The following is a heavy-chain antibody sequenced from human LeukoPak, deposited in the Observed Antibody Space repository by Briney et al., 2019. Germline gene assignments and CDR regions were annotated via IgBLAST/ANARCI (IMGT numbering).Heavy chain of an antibody. Sequence: GGSLRLSCAASGFIVTSNYMSWVRQAPGKGLEWVSVIYSGGSTYYSDSVKGRFTISTDNSKNTLYLQMNSLRAEDTAVYYCARGGERLAATRYWGQGTLVTVSS. V-gene: IGHV3-66*01. CDR3: ARGGERLAATRY. CDR1: GFIVTSNY. CDR2: IYSGGST. D-gene: IGHD6-13*01. J-gene: IGHJ4*02.